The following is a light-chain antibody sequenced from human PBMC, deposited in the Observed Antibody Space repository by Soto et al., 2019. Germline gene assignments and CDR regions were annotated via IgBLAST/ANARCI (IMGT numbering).Light chain of an antibody. J-gene: IGKJ1*01. CDR3: LQATHWPGT. CDR1: QCLLYSLDNKSY. Sequence: DAVMTQSPGSLAASLGERATMRCESSQCLLYSLDNKSYLAWYQQKPGQPPKLLIYWASTRDSGVPDRFSGSGSGTDFTLKISRVEAEDVGVYYCLQATHWPGTFGQGTKVDIK. CDR2: WAS. V-gene: IGKV4-1*01.